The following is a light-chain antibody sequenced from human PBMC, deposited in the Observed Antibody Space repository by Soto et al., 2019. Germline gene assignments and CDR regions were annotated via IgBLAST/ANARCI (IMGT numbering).Light chain of an antibody. CDR1: QSLLNRNGNNY. Sequence: DLVMTQSPLSLSVTPGEPASISCRSSQSLLNRNGNNYLDWYLQKPGQSPQLLIYWGSNRASGGPDRFSGSGSGTDFTLKISRVEAEDVGVYYCMQGQQTPVTVGQGTRLEIK. CDR3: MQGQQTPVT. CDR2: WGS. V-gene: IGKV2-28*01. J-gene: IGKJ5*01.